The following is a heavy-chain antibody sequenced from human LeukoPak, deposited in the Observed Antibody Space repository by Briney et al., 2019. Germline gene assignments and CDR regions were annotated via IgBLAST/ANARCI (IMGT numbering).Heavy chain of an antibody. D-gene: IGHD4-23*01. J-gene: IGHJ6*02. CDR2: ISSSSSYI. CDR1: GFTFSSYS. Sequence: GGSLRLSCAVSGFTFSSYSMNWVRQAPGKGLEWVSSISSSSSYIYYAGSVKGRFTISRDNAKNSLYLQMNSLRAEDTAVYYCAREPYYGSNSRYYYYYGMDVWGQGTTVTVSS. CDR3: AREPYYGSNSRYYYYYGMDV. V-gene: IGHV3-21*01.